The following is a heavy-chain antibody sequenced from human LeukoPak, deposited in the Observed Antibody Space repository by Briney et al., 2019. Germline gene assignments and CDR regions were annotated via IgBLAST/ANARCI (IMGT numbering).Heavy chain of an antibody. CDR3: ARDLTGPYDH. Sequence: GGSLRLSCAASGFTFSSYWMHWVRQGPGKGLVWVSRISTDGSSTDYADSVKGRFTISRDSAKNTLYLQMNSLRAEDTAVYSCARDLTGPYDHWGQGTLVTVSS. J-gene: IGHJ4*02. CDR2: ISTDGSST. V-gene: IGHV3-74*01. D-gene: IGHD3-22*01. CDR1: GFTFSSYW.